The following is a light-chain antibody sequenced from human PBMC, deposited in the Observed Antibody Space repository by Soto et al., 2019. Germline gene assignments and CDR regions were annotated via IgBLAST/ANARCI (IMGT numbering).Light chain of an antibody. CDR1: QSVSNN. CDR3: QQRSNRPIT. V-gene: IGKV3-11*01. Sequence: SPAAVSASTRERATLSCRVSQSVSNNLAWYQQKSGQAPRLLIYDASNRATGIPARFSGSGSGTDFTLTISSLEPEDFAVYYCQQRSNRPITFGGGTKV. J-gene: IGKJ4*01. CDR2: DAS.